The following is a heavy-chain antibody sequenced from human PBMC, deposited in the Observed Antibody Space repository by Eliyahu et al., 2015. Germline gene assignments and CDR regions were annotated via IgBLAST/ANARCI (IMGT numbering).Heavy chain of an antibody. CDR2: ISSSGTDM. V-gene: IGHV3-21*01. CDR1: GXAFSNYP. CDR3: AKEDTGDSLDY. Sequence: EVQVVESGGGLVKPGGSLRLXCAASGXAFSNYPMNWVRQAPGEGLEWVSSISSSGTDMYYADSVKGRFTISRDNAKNSLYLQMNSLRAEDTAVYYCAKEDTGDSLDYWGQGTLVTVSS. J-gene: IGHJ4*02. D-gene: IGHD2-21*02.